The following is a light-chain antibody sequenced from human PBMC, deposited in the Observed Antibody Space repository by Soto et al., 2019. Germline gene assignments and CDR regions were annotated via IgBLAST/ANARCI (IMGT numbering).Light chain of an antibody. Sequence: DIQMTQSPSTLSSSVGYRFTITCRASQSISNWLAWYQQKPGKAPKLLIYDASSLESGVSLRFSGSGSGTEFTLTISSLQPDDFATYYCQQYNSYSRTFGQGTKVDIK. CDR1: QSISNW. V-gene: IGKV1-5*01. CDR2: DAS. CDR3: QQYNSYSRT. J-gene: IGKJ1*01.